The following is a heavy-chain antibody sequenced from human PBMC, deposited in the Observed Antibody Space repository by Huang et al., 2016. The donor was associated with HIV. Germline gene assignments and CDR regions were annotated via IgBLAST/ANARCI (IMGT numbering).Heavy chain of an antibody. D-gene: IGHD3-10*01. J-gene: IGHJ4*02. CDR3: ARQGLWLPPTDPFDY. CDR1: GYNFDRYW. V-gene: IGHV5-51*01. Sequence: EVHLVQSGAEVKEPGESLKISCQASGYNFDRYWIGWVRQIPGKGLEWMGVIYPGDSDTRYDTSFQGQVTISADQSINTAYLQWSSLKASDTAIYFCARQGLWLPPTDPFDYWGQGTPVTVSA. CDR2: IYPGDSDT.